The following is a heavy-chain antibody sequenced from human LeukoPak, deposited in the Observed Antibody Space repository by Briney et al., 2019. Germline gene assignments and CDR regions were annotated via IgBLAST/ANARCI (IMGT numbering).Heavy chain of an antibody. D-gene: IGHD2-15*01. Sequence: SETLSLTCTVSGGSISSYYLSWIRQPPGKGLEWIGYIYYSGSTNYNPALKSRVTISVDTSKNQFSLKLSSVTAADTAVYYCARERGGGYCSGGSCLNWFDPWGQGTLVTVSS. V-gene: IGHV4-59*01. J-gene: IGHJ5*02. CDR3: ARERGGGYCSGGSCLNWFDP. CDR2: IYYSGST. CDR1: GGSISSYY.